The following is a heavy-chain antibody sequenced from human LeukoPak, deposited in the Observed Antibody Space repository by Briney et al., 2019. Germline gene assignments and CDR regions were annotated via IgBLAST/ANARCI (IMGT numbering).Heavy chain of an antibody. Sequence: GGSLRLSCAASGFSFSSFGMHWVRQAPGKGLEWVTSIRYDGSRKHYTDSVKGRFTISRDNSKNTLYLQMNSLRDEDTAVYYCAKDYGDFGDSSSYLDHWGQEPWSPSPQ. CDR1: GFSFSSFG. CDR2: IRYDGSRK. J-gene: IGHJ4*01. CDR3: AKDYGDFGDSSSYLDH. V-gene: IGHV3-30*02. D-gene: IGHD4-17*01.